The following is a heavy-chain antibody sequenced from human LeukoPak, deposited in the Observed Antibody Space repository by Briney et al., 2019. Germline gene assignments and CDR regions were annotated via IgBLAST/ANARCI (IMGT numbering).Heavy chain of an antibody. D-gene: IGHD4-17*01. CDR1: GFTFSSYG. CDR3: ARGDDNGDYEAID. J-gene: IGHJ4*02. Sequence: GVLRLSCAASGFTFSSYGMRWVRQAPGKGLEWVSAISGSGGSTYYADSVKGRFTISRDNSKNTLYLQMHSLRAEDTAVYYCARGDDNGDYEAIDWGQGTLVTVSS. V-gene: IGHV3-23*01. CDR2: ISGSGGST.